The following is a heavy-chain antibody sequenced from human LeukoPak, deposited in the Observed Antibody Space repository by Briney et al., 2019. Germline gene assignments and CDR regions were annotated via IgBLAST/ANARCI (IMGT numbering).Heavy chain of an antibody. D-gene: IGHD2-15*01. CDR1: EFTFSSYT. CDR3: ARGGGNFDY. CDR2: ISSTSTYI. V-gene: IGHV3-21*01. J-gene: IGHJ4*02. Sequence: GGSLRLSCAASEFTFSSYTINWVRHAPGKGLEWVSSISSTSTYISYADSVKGRFTISRDNAKNSLYLQMNSLRAEDTAVYYCARGGGNFDYWGQGTLVTVSS.